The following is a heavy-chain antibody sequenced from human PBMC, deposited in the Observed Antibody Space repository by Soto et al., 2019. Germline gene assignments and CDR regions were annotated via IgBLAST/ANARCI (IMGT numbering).Heavy chain of an antibody. CDR1: GFTFNHYA. J-gene: IGHJ4*02. V-gene: IGHV3-23*01. CDR2: IIANGGT. D-gene: IGHD2-15*01. Sequence: GGSLRLSCAASGFTFNHYAMSRVRQAPGKGLEWVSIIIANGGTFYADSVKGRFTISRDNSKNTVYLQMSSLRVEDTAIYYCAKDYTVAADPSSVILFDYWGQGALVTVSS. CDR3: AKDYTVAADPSSVILFDY.